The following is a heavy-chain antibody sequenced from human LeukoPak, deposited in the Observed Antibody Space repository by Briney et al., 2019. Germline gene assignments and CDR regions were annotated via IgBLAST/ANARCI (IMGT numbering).Heavy chain of an antibody. CDR3: ARQDPNPRGYDFWSGSSYYFDY. D-gene: IGHD3-3*01. V-gene: IGHV3-21*01. CDR2: ISSSSGYI. CDR1: GFTFSSYA. J-gene: IGHJ4*02. Sequence: GGSLRLSCAASGFTFSSYAMNWVRQAPGKGLEWVSSISSSSGYIFYADSVKGRFTISRDNSKKIVYLQMDSLRVEDTAVYYCARQDPNPRGYDFWSGSSYYFDYWGQGTLVTVSS.